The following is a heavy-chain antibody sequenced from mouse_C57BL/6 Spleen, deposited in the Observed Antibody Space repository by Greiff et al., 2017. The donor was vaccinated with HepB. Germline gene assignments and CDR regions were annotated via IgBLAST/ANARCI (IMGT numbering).Heavy chain of an antibody. V-gene: IGHV1-26*01. CDR2: INPNNGGT. D-gene: IGHD2-4*01. J-gene: IGHJ3*01. CDR1: GYTFTDYY. Sequence: EVQLQQSGPELVKPGASVKISCKASGYTFTDYYMNWVKQSHGKSLEWIGDINPNNGGTSYNQKFKGKATLTVDKSSSTAYMELRSMTSEASAVSYCARSNYDYNFGYWGQGTMVTVSA. CDR3: ARSNYDYNFGY.